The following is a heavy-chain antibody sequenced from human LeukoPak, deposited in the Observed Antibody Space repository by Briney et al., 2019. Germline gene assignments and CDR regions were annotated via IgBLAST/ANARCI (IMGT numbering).Heavy chain of an antibody. CDR1: GYTFTGYY. V-gene: IGHV1-2*02. D-gene: IGHD3-10*01. J-gene: IGHJ4*02. Sequence: ASVKVSCKASGYTFTGYYMHWVRQAPEQGLEWMGWINPNSGGTNYAQKFQGRVTMTRDTSISTAYMELSRLRSDDTAVYYCARVAGYGSGSYYYVYWGQGTLVTVSS. CDR2: INPNSGGT. CDR3: ARVAGYGSGSYYYVY.